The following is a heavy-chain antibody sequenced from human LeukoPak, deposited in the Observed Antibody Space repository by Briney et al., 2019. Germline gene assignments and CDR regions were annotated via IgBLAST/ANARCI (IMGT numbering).Heavy chain of an antibody. D-gene: IGHD5-18*01. CDR2: INSDGRTT. CDR1: GFPFSSYD. V-gene: IGHV3-74*01. Sequence: PGWSLRLSCAASGFPFSSYDMNWVRQTPGKRPVWVSWINSDGRTTTYADSVKGRFTISRDNAKNTLYLQMNGLRAEDTAVYYCARPRGYSYGYFDYWGQGTLVTASS. CDR3: ARPRGYSYGYFDY. J-gene: IGHJ4*02.